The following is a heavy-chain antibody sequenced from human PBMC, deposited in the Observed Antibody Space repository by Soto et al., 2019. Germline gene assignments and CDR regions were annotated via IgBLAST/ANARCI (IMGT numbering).Heavy chain of an antibody. Sequence: EVQLLESGGGLVQPGGSLRLSCAASGFTFSSYAMSWVRQAPGKGLEWVSAISGSGGSTYYADSGKGRFTISRDNSKNALYLQMNSLRAEDTAVYYCATWARRGYDFDYWGQGTLVTVSS. CDR3: ATWARRGYDFDY. CDR2: ISGSGGST. D-gene: IGHD5-12*01. CDR1: GFTFSSYA. V-gene: IGHV3-23*01. J-gene: IGHJ4*02.